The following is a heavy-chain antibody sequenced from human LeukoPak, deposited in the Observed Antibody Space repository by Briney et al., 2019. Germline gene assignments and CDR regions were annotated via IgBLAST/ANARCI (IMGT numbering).Heavy chain of an antibody. V-gene: IGHV4-34*01. CDR3: ARGRRFGDYTRYFDY. D-gene: IGHD4-17*01. J-gene: IGHJ4*02. CDR2: INHSGST. Sequence: SETLSLTCAVYGGSFSGYYWSWIRQPPGKGLEWIGEINHSGSTNYNPSLKSRVTISVDTSKNQFSLKLSSVTAADTAVYYCARGRRFGDYTRYFDYWGQGTLVTVSS. CDR1: GGSFSGYY.